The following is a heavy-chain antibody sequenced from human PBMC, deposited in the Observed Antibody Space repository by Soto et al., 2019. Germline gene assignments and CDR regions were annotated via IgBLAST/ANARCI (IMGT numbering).Heavy chain of an antibody. V-gene: IGHV1-69*13. J-gene: IGHJ5*02. CDR1: GGTFSSYA. CDR3: ARGKGTGSSSSWRTNWFDP. D-gene: IGHD6-13*01. CDR2: IIPIFGTA. Sequence: ASVKVSCKASGGTFSSYAISWVRQAPGQGLEWMGGIIPIFGTANYAQKFQGRVTITADESTSTAYMELSSLRSEDTAAYYCARGKGTGSSSSWRTNWFDPWGQGTLVTVSS.